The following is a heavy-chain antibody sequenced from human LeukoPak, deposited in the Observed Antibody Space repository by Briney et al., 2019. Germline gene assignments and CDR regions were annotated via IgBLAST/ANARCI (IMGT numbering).Heavy chain of an antibody. CDR3: AAAGDDYGDYAT. V-gene: IGHV1-58*02. D-gene: IGHD4-17*01. J-gene: IGHJ5*02. Sequence: SVKLSCKASGFTFTSSAMQWVRQARGQRLEWIGWIVVGSGDTNYAQKFQERVTITRDMSTSTAYMELSSLRSEDTAVYYCAAAGDDYGDYATWGQGTLVTVSS. CDR1: GFTFTSSA. CDR2: IVVGSGDT.